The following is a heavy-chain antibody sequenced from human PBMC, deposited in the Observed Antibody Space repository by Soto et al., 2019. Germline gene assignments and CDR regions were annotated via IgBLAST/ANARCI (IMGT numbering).Heavy chain of an antibody. CDR3: ARGSDRFDY. V-gene: IGHV4-59*01. CDR2: IYYTGST. Sequence: SETLSIACAVCGGSISSYYGGWIRQTPGKGLEWIGYIYYTGSTKYNSSLKSRVTISVDTSKNQVSLKLNSVTAADSAVYYCARGSDRFDYWGQGTLVTVYS. J-gene: IGHJ4*02. CDR1: GGSISSYY.